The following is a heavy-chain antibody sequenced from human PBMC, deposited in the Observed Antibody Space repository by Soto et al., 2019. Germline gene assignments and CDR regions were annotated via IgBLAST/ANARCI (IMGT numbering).Heavy chain of an antibody. D-gene: IGHD3-10*01. CDR1: GGSISSYY. J-gene: IGHJ4*02. CDR3: ARAPYGSGSYYY. CDR2: IYYSGST. V-gene: IGHV4-59*01. Sequence: TLSLTCTVSGGSISSYYWSWIRQPPGKGLEWIGYIYYSGSTNYNPSLKSRVTISVDTSKNQFSLKLSSVTAADTAVYYCARAPYGSGSYYYWGQGTLVTVSS.